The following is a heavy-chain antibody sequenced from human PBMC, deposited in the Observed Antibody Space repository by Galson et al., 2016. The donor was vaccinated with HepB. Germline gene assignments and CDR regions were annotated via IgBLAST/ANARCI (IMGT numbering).Heavy chain of an antibody. D-gene: IGHD3-10*01. Sequence: SLRLSCAASGFTFSSYWMHWVRQAPGEGLVWVSHISGDGSSTTYADSVKGRFTISRDNAKNTLYLQMNSLRAEDTALYYCARGEATVVRGATAADWGQGTLVTVSS. CDR3: ARGEATVVRGATAAD. CDR2: ISGDGSST. J-gene: IGHJ4*02. CDR1: GFTFSSYW. V-gene: IGHV3-74*01.